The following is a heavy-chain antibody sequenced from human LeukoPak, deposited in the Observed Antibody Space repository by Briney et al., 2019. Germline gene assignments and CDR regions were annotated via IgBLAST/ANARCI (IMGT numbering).Heavy chain of an antibody. CDR3: ARALGAVAGPEDAFDI. J-gene: IGHJ3*02. V-gene: IGHV1-8*03. D-gene: IGHD6-19*01. CDR1: GYTFTTYN. CDR2: MNPNSANT. Sequence: GASVTVSCKASGYTFTTYNINWVRQASGQGLEYMGWMNPNSANTGYAQKFQGRVTITRNTSISTAYMELSSLTSEDTAVYFCARALGAVAGPEDAFDIWGQGTMVTVSS.